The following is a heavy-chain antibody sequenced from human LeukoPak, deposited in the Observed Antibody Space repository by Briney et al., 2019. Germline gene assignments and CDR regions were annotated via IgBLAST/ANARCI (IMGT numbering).Heavy chain of an antibody. CDR2: ISSSSSYI. CDR1: GFTFSSYS. V-gene: IGHV3-21*01. D-gene: IGHD3-3*01. CDR3: ARVKASVYYDFWSGYLDRYGFDP. J-gene: IGHJ5*02. Sequence: PGGSLRLSCAASGFTFSSYSMNWVRQAPGKGLEWVSSISSSSSYIYYADPVKGRFTISRDNAKNSLYLQMNSLRAEDTAVYYCARVKASVYYDFWSGYLDRYGFDPWGQGTLVTVSS.